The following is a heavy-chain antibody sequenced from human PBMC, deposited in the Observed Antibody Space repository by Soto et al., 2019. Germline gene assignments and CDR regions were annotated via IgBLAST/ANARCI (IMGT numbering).Heavy chain of an antibody. J-gene: IGHJ6*02. D-gene: IGHD6-13*01. V-gene: IGHV4-34*01. CDR1: GESFNGYY. Sequence: PSETLSLTCTAYGESFNGYYWSWIRQPPGKGLEWIGEIHHSGSTNYNPSLKSRVTFSIDTSKRPFSLKVRSVTAADTAVYYCARGKRGSSWYRGEEKYYYYGMDVWGQGTPVTVSS. CDR2: IHHSGST. CDR3: ARGKRGSSWYRGEEKYYYYGMDV.